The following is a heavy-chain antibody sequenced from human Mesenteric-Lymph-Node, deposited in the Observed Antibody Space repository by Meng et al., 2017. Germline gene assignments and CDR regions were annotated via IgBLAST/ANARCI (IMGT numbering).Heavy chain of an antibody. CDR2: IWYDGSNK. CDR3: AREWEMNWFDP. CDR1: GFTFGDYA. D-gene: IGHD1-26*01. J-gene: IGHJ5*02. V-gene: IGHV3-33*01. Sequence: GESLKISCTASGFTFGDYAMSWVRQAPGKGLEWVAVIWYDGSNKYYADSVKGRFTISRDNSKNTLYLQMNSLRAEDTAVYYCAREWEMNWFDPWGQGTLVTVSS.